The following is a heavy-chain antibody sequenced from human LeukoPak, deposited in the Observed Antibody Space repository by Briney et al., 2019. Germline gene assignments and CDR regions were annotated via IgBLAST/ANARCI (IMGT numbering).Heavy chain of an antibody. CDR3: AKRSSSGSSFDS. Sequence: GGSLRLSCAASGFTFSSYAMSWVRQAPGKGLAWVSAISGNGANTYHADSVKGRFTISRDNSQKTLFLQMNSLRAEDTAVYYCAKRSSSGSSFDSWGQGTLVTVSS. CDR1: GFTFSSYA. J-gene: IGHJ4*02. V-gene: IGHV3-23*01. CDR2: ISGNGANT. D-gene: IGHD1-26*01.